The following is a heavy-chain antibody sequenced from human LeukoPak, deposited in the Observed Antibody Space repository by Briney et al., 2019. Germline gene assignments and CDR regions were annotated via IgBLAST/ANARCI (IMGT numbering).Heavy chain of an antibody. Sequence: GASVKVSCKASGGTFSSYVISWVRQAPGQGLEWMGRIIPILGIANYAQKFQGRVTITADKSTSTAYMELSSLRSEDTAVYYCASRDRSGYSHGYRDWGQGTLVTVSS. CDR2: IIPILGIA. V-gene: IGHV1-69*04. CDR3: ASRDRSGYSHGYRD. CDR1: GGTFSSYV. J-gene: IGHJ4*02. D-gene: IGHD5-18*01.